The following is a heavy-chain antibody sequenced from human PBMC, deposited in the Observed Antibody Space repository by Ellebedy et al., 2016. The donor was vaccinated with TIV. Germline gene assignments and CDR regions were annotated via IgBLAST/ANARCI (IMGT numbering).Heavy chain of an antibody. CDR3: ARHSHYLFYFNGMDV. J-gene: IGHJ6*02. CDR1: GYTCTSHW. V-gene: IGHV5-51*01. Sequence: KVSCKGSGYTCTSHWIAWVRQMPGKGLEWMGIIDPSDSDARYNPSFEGQVTIPADKSVTTAYLRLTSLNTSDTATYYCARHSHYLFYFNGMDVWGQGTTVTVSS. D-gene: IGHD1-26*01. CDR2: IDPSDSDA.